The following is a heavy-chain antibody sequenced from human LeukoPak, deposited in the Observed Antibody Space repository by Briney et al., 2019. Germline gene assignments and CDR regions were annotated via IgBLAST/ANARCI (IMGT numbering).Heavy chain of an antibody. J-gene: IGHJ4*02. D-gene: IGHD4-11*01. Sequence: GASVKVSCKASGYTFTNYYIHWVRQAPGQGLEWMGIFNPSGYNPNYAQTTYSQKLQGRVTMTGDTSTSTAYVELSSLSSEDTAIYYCARELQGGYFDYWGQGTLVAVSS. CDR3: ARELQGGYFDY. CDR2: FNPSGYNP. V-gene: IGHV1-46*04. CDR1: GYTFTNYY.